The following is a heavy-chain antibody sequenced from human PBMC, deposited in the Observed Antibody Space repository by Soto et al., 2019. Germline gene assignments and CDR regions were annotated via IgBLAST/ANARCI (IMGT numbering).Heavy chain of an antibody. Sequence: SGKVSCKASGGTFSSYAISWVRQAPGQGLEWMGGIIPIFGTANYAQKFQGRVTITADESTSTAYMELNSLRAEDTAVYYCAKDQANRIGGMDVWGQGTTVTVSS. V-gene: IGHV1-69*01. CDR1: GGTFSSYA. D-gene: IGHD2-15*01. J-gene: IGHJ6*02. CDR2: IIPIFGTA. CDR3: AKDQANRIGGMDV.